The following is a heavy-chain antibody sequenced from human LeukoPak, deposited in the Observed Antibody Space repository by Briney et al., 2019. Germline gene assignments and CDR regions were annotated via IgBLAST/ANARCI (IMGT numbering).Heavy chain of an antibody. CDR1: GFTFSSYG. CDR3: ARNRILRFLETYGMDV. V-gene: IGHV3-33*01. J-gene: IGHJ6*02. Sequence: PGGSLRLSCAASGFTFSSYGMHWVRQAPGKGLEWVAVIWYDGSNKYYADSVKGRFAISRDNSKNTLYLQMNSLRAEDTAVYYCARNRILRFLETYGMDVWGQGTTVTVSS. D-gene: IGHD3-3*01. CDR2: IWYDGSNK.